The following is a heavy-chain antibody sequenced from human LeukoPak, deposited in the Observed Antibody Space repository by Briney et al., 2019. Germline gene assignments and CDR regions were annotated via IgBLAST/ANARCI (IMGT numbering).Heavy chain of an antibody. Sequence: SGGSLRLSCAASGFTFGSFSMSWVRQAPGKGLEWVSVISGSGETTFYADSVRGRFTISRDNSKSTLYLQMTSLRAEDTGVYYCARDVRVLKRSPLGYYFDYWGQGTLVTVSS. CDR3: ARDVRVLKRSPLGYYFDY. V-gene: IGHV3-23*01. J-gene: IGHJ4*02. CDR1: GFTFGSFS. D-gene: IGHD2-8*01. CDR2: ISGSGETT.